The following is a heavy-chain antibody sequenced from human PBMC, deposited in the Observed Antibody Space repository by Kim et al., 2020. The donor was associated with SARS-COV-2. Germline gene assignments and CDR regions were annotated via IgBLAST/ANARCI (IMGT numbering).Heavy chain of an antibody. CDR3: ATVNDYGGNSDYYYYGMDV. CDR2: IYPGDSDT. J-gene: IGHJ6*02. D-gene: IGHD4-17*01. CDR1: GYSFTSYW. Sequence: GESLKISCKGSGYSFTSYWIGWVRQMPGKGLEWMGIIYPGDSDTRYSPSFQGQVTISADKSISTAYLQWSSLKASDTDMYYCATVNDYGGNSDYYYYGMDVWGQGTTVTVSS. V-gene: IGHV5-51*01.